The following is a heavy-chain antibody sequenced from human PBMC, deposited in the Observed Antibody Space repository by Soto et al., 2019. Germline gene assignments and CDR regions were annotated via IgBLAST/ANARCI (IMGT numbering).Heavy chain of an antibody. V-gene: IGHV4-39*01. CDR3: ASIQDTIFGVVMGWFDP. D-gene: IGHD3-3*01. CDR2: IYYSGST. J-gene: IGHJ5*02. Sequence: PSETLSLTCTVSGGSISSSIYYWGWIRQPPGKGLEWIGSIYYSGSTYYNPSLKSRVTISVDTSKNQFSLKLSSVTAADTAVYYCASIQDTIFGVVMGWFDPWGQGTLVTVSS. CDR1: GGSISSSIYY.